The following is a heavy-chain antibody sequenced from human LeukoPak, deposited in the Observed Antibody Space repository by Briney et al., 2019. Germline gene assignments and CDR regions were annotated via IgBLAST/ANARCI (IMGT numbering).Heavy chain of an antibody. CDR2: INPSGGST. CDR3: ARLLWFGESPLFDY. Sequence: GASVKVSCMASGYTFTSYYMHWVRQAPGQGLEWMGIINPSGGSTSYAQKFQGRVTMTRDTSTSTVYMELSSLTAADTAVYYCARLLWFGESPLFDYGGQGTLVTVSS. D-gene: IGHD3-10*01. CDR1: GYTFTSYY. V-gene: IGHV1-46*01. J-gene: IGHJ4*02.